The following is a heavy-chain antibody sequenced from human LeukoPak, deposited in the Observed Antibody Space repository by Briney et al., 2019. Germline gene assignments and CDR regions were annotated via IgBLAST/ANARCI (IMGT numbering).Heavy chain of an antibody. V-gene: IGHV4-59*12. CDR2: IYYSGST. D-gene: IGHD3-10*01. Sequence: PSETLSLTCTVSGGSISSYYWSWIRQPPGKGLEWIGYIYYSGSTNYNPSLKSRVTISVDTSKNQFSLKLSSVTAADTAVYYCARVPRRYGSGSYPDYWGQGTLVTVSS. CDR1: GGSISSYY. CDR3: ARVPRRYGSGSYPDY. J-gene: IGHJ4*02.